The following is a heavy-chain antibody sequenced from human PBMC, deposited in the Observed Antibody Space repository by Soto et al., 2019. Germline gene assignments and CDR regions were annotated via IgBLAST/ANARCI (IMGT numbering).Heavy chain of an antibody. CDR2: ISGSGGST. Sequence: GGSLRLSCAASGLTXSIYAMSWVRQAPGKGLEWVSGISGSGGSTYYADSVKGRFTISRDNSKNTLYLQMNSLRAEDTAVYYCAKALYNWNYYFAYRGQGTLVTVSS. CDR3: AKALYNWNYYFAY. D-gene: IGHD1-7*01. J-gene: IGHJ4*02. V-gene: IGHV3-23*01. CDR1: GLTXSIYA.